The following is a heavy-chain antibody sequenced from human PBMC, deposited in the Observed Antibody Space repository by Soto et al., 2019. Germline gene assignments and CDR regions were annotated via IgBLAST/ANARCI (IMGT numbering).Heavy chain of an antibody. CDR2: TYYRSRFFS. Sequence: SQTLSLTCAISGDSVSSYSAAWNWIRQSPSGGLEWLGRTYYRSRFFSDYAESVKSRIIINPDTSKNQFSLQLKSVTPEDTAVYYCARDRYSSSGSFDPWGQGTPVTVSS. D-gene: IGHD6-6*01. CDR3: ARDRYSSSGSFDP. CDR1: GDSVSSYSAA. J-gene: IGHJ5*02. V-gene: IGHV6-1*01.